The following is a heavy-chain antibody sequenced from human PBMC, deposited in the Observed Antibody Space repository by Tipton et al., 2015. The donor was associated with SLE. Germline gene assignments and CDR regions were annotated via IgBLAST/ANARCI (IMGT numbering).Heavy chain of an antibody. CDR2: SHYSGNT. Sequence: TLSLTCSVSGGSISSGGYYWSWIRQHPGKGLEWIGYSHYSGNTYYNPSLRSRVTMSVDTSKNQFSLKLSSVTAADTAVYYCARTHYYDHTGYSLLDYWGQGTLVTVSS. V-gene: IGHV4-31*03. CDR1: GGSISSGGYY. CDR3: ARTHYYDHTGYSLLDY. J-gene: IGHJ4*02. D-gene: IGHD3-22*01.